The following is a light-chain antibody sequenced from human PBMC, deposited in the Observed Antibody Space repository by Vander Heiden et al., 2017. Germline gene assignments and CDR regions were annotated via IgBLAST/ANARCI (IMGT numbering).Light chain of an antibody. Sequence: ELVLTQSPATLSLSPGERATLSCRASQSIRYFLHWYQHRPGQAPRLLVYGASNRATGIPARFSGSGYGTDFTLTISSLEPEDSAVYYCQQRGNWPLTFGGGTKVEI. CDR2: GAS. CDR3: QQRGNWPLT. CDR1: QSIRYF. V-gene: IGKV3-11*01. J-gene: IGKJ4*01.